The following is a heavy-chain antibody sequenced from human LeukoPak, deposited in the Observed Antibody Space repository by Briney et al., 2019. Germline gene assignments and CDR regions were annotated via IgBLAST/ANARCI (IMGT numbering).Heavy chain of an antibody. Sequence: GGSLRLSCAASGFTFSSYSMNWVRQAPGKGLEWVSSITSRSYIYYADSVKGRFTISRDNAKNSLYLQMNSLRAEDTAVYYCARVSSSWYYFDYWGQGTLVTVSS. CDR2: ITSRSYI. J-gene: IGHJ4*02. CDR1: GFTFSSYS. D-gene: IGHD6-13*01. V-gene: IGHV3-21*01. CDR3: ARVSSSWYYFDY.